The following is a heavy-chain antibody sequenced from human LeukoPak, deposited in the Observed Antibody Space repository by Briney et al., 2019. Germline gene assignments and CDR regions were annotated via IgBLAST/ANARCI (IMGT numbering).Heavy chain of an antibody. CDR2: ISSGSSYM. V-gene: IGHV3-21*01. Sequence: GGSLRLPCAASGFTFSSYSMNWVRQAPGKGLEWVSSISSGSSYMYYADSVKGRFTISRDNAKNSLYLQMNSLRAEDTAVYYCARDGDSSGYYNRYGMDVWGQGTTVTVSS. CDR3: ARDGDSSGYYNRYGMDV. J-gene: IGHJ6*02. D-gene: IGHD3-22*01. CDR1: GFTFSSYS.